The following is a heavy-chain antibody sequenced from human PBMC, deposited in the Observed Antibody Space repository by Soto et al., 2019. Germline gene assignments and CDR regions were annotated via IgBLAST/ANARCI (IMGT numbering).Heavy chain of an antibody. Sequence: QIHGQGLEWMGIIYPGDSDTRYNPSFQGRVTISADKSSSTAYLQWSTLEASDTAIYYCARFEATRTTWFPGAYNGFEPWGEGTWVTVTS. CDR2: IYPGDSDT. J-gene: IGHJ5*02. D-gene: IGHD6-13*01. CDR3: ARFEATRTTWFPGAYNGFEP. V-gene: IGHV5-51*01.